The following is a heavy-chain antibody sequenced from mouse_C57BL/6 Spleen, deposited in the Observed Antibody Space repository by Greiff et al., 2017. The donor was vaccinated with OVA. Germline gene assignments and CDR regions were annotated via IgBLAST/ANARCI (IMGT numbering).Heavy chain of an antibody. V-gene: IGHV1-4*01. CDR2: INPSSGYT. D-gene: IGHD3-1*01. Sequence: VKLMESGADLARPGASVKMSCKASGYTFTSYTMPWVKQRPGQGLEWIGYINPSSGYTKYNQKVKDKATLTADKSSSTAYMQLSSLTSEDSAVYYCASLSAYYMDYWGQGTSVTVSS. CDR1: GYTFTSYT. CDR3: ASLSAYYMDY. J-gene: IGHJ4*01.